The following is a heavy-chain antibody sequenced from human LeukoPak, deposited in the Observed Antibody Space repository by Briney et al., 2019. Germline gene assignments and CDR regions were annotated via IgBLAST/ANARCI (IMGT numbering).Heavy chain of an antibody. CDR1: GYTFTNHY. V-gene: IGHV1-46*01. CDR3: ARDRSEEHPLHPRVWFDP. J-gene: IGHJ5*02. D-gene: IGHD1/OR15-1a*01. CDR2: INPSGGST. Sequence: GASVKVSCKASGYTFTNHYIHWVRQAPGQGLECMGIINPSGGSTSYAQKFQGRVTMTRDTSISTAYMELSRLRSDDTAVYYCARDRSEEHPLHPRVWFDPWGQGTLVTVSS.